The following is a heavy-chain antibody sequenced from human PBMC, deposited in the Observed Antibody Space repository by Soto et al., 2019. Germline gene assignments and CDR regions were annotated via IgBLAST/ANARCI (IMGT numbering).Heavy chain of an antibody. CDR3: AKGGYYYDSSGSDY. V-gene: IGHV3-23*01. Sequence: EVQLLESGGGLVQPGGSLRLSCAASGFTFSSYAMSWVRQAPGKGLEWVSAISGSGGSTYYADSVKGRFTISRDNSKKTVYLQMNSLRAEDAAVDYCAKGGYYYDSSGSDYWGQGTLVTVS. D-gene: IGHD3-22*01. CDR2: ISGSGGST. CDR1: GFTFSSYA. J-gene: IGHJ4*02.